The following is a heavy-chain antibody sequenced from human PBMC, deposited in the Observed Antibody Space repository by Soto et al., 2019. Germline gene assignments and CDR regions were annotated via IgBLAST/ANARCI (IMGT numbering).Heavy chain of an antibody. CDR1: GDTFSSYA. V-gene: IGHV1-69*13. CDR3: ARDLYGGNPDY. Sequence: ASVKVSCKASGDTFSSYAISWVRQAPGQGLEWMGGIIPIFGTANYAQKFQGRVTITADESTSTAYMELSSLRSEDTAVYYCARDLYGGNPDYWGQGTLVTVSS. J-gene: IGHJ4*02. CDR2: IIPIFGTA. D-gene: IGHD2-15*01.